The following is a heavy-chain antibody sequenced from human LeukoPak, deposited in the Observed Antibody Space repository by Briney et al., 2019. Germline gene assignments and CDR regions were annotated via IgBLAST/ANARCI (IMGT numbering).Heavy chain of an antibody. Sequence: ASVKVSCKASGYSFTGYYIHWVRQAPGQGLEWMGWINPNSGGTNYAQKFQGRVTVTRDTSISTAYMELSRLRSDDTAVYYCARDRSYGLGFDYWGQGTLVTVSS. CDR1: GYSFTGYY. CDR3: ARDRSYGLGFDY. CDR2: INPNSGGT. J-gene: IGHJ4*02. V-gene: IGHV1-2*02. D-gene: IGHD5-18*01.